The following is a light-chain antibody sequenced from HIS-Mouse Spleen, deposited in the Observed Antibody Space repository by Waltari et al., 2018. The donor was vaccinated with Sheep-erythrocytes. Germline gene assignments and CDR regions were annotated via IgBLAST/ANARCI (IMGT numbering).Light chain of an antibody. J-gene: IGLJ3*02. Sequence: QSALTQPASVSGSPGQSITISCTGTSSDVGSYNLVSLYQQHPGKAPKLMIYEGSKRPSGVSNRFSGSKSGNTASRTISGLQAEDEADYYCCSYAGSSTWVFGGGTKLTVL. CDR2: EGS. CDR1: SSDVGSYNL. V-gene: IGLV2-23*01. CDR3: CSYAGSSTWV.